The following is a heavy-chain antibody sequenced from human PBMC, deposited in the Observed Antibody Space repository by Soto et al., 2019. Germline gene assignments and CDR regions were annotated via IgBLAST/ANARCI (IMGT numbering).Heavy chain of an antibody. V-gene: IGHV3-23*04. CDR1: GFTFSNAW. Sequence: EVQLVESGGGLVKPGGSLRLSCAASGFTFSNAWMSWVRQAPGKGLEWVSAISGSGGSTYYADSVKGRFTISRDNSKNTLYLQMNSLRAEDTAVYYCAKRITMVRGAVDYWGQGTLVTVSS. J-gene: IGHJ4*02. CDR2: ISGSGGST. D-gene: IGHD3-10*01. CDR3: AKRITMVRGAVDY.